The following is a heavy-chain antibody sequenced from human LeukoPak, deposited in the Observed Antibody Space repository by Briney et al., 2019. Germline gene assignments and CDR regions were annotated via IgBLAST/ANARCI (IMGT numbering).Heavy chain of an antibody. D-gene: IGHD3-3*01. Sequence: GGSLRLSCATSGFTFSRYAMHWVRQAPGKGLEWVALISYDANIGSNKYYADSVKGRFTISRDNSKNTLYLQMNSLRAEDTAVYYCARDGGYDFWSGYYQDYWGQGALVTVSS. CDR1: GFTFSRYA. V-gene: IGHV3-30-3*01. CDR2: ISYDANIGSNK. CDR3: ARDGGYDFWSGYYQDY. J-gene: IGHJ4*02.